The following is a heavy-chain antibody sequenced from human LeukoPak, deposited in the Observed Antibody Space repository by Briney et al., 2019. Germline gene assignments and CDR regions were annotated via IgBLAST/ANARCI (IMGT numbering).Heavy chain of an antibody. J-gene: IGHJ4*02. D-gene: IGHD4-17*01. CDR2: ISVYNGNT. CDR3: ARGKGNYGDPASFDY. V-gene: IGHV1-18*01. Sequence: GASVKVSCKASGGTFSSYAVSWVRQAPGQGLEWMGWISVYNGNTNYAQKLQGRVTMTTDTSTSTVYMEVRSLRSDDTAVYYCARGKGNYGDPASFDYWGQGTLVTVPS. CDR1: GGTFSSYA.